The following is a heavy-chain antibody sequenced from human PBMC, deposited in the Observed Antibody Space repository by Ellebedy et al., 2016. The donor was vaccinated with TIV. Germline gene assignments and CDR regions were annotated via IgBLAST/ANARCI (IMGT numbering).Heavy chain of an antibody. CDR2: INTNTGNP. J-gene: IGHJ4*02. Sequence: AASVKVSCKASGYTFTSYAMNWVRQAPGQGLEWMGWINTNTGNPTYAQAFTGRFVFSLDTSVSPAYLQISSLKAEDPAVYYCARNHYDFLTAYAHPPNYWGQGTLVTVSS. D-gene: IGHD3-9*01. V-gene: IGHV7-4-1*02. CDR1: GYTFTSYA. CDR3: ARNHYDFLTAYAHPPNY.